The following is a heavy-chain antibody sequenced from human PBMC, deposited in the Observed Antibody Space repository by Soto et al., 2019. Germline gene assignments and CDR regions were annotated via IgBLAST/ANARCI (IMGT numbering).Heavy chain of an antibody. J-gene: IGHJ3*02. CDR1: GFTFSSYD. V-gene: IGHV3-23*04. CDR3: AKVTLPITSLGAFDI. D-gene: IGHD3-3*01. CDR2: ISGSGGST. Sequence: EVQLVESGGGLVQPGGSLRLSCAASGFTFSSYDMHWVRQATGKGLEWVSAISGSGGSTYYADSVKGRFTISRDNSKNTLYLQMNSLRAEDTAVYYCAKVTLPITSLGAFDIWGQGTMVTVSS.